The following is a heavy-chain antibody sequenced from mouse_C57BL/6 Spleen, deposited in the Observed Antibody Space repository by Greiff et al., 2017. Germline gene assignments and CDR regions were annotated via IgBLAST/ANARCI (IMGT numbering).Heavy chain of an antibody. V-gene: IGHV5-6*01. CDR1: GFTFSSYG. CDR2: ISSGGSYT. Sequence: EVQRVESGGDLVKPGGSLKLSCAASGFTFSSYGMSWVRQTPDKRLEWVATISSGGSYTYYPDSVKGRFTISRDNAKNTLYLQMSSLKSEDTAMYYCARQGVFTTTVVALYWYFDVWGTGTTVTVSS. CDR3: ARQGVFTTTVVALYWYFDV. D-gene: IGHD1-1*01. J-gene: IGHJ1*03.